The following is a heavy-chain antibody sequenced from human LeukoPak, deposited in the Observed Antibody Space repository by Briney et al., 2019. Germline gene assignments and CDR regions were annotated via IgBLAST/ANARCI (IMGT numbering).Heavy chain of an antibody. J-gene: IGHJ4*02. Sequence: SETLSLTCTVSGGSISSCYWCWIRQPPGKGLEWIANIYHTGSTNYNPSLSSRVTISIDTAKNQFSLKLTSVTAADTDVYDCARGGRNSSGWQDYLWGQGTLVTVSS. V-gene: IGHV4-59*01. CDR2: IYHTGST. CDR3: ARGGRNSSGWQDYL. D-gene: IGHD6-25*01. CDR1: GGSISSCY.